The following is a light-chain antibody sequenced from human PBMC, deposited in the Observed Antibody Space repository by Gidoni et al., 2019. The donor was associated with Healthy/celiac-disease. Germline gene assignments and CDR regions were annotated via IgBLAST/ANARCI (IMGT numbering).Light chain of an antibody. V-gene: IGKV3-20*01. CDR2: GAS. Sequence: EIVLTQSPGTLSLSQGERATLSCRASQSVRSSYLAWYQQKPGQAPRLLIYGASSSATGIPDRFSGSGSGTDFTLTLSRLEPEDFAVYYCQQYGSSRTFGQGTKVEIK. CDR1: QSVRSSY. J-gene: IGKJ1*01. CDR3: QQYGSSRT.